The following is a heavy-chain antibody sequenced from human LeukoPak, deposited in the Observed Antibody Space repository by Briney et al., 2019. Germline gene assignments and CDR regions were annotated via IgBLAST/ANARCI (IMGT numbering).Heavy chain of an antibody. Sequence: GGSLRHSCAASGFTFSSSWMSWVRQAPGRGLEWVANMNQDGSEKYYVDSVKGRFIVSRDNAKNSLYLQMNSLRADDTAVYYCTRDPAYGALDYWGLGTLVIVSS. J-gene: IGHJ4*02. V-gene: IGHV3-7*05. CDR1: GFTFSSSW. CDR2: MNQDGSEK. D-gene: IGHD4-17*01. CDR3: TRDPAYGALDY.